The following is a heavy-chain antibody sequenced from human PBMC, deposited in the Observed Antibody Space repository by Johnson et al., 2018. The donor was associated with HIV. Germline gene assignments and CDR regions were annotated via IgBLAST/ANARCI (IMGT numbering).Heavy chain of an antibody. D-gene: IGHD5-12*01. CDR2: IKQDGSEK. CDR3: AKDQHGPLVPTVMRDDAFDI. J-gene: IGHJ3*02. Sequence: VQLVESGGGLVQPGGSLRLSCAASGFTFSSYWMSWVRQAPGKGLEWVANIKQDGSEKYYVDSVKGRFTVSRDNSKTAVYLQMNSLGAGDTAVYYCAKDQHGPLVPTVMRDDAFDIWGQGTMVTVSS. V-gene: IGHV3-7*04. CDR1: GFTFSSYW.